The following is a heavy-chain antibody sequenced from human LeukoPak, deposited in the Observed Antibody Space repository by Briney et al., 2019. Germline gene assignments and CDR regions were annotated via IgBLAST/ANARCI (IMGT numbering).Heavy chain of an antibody. CDR3: ARANALYCSSTSCLFDY. V-gene: IGHV1-2*02. Sequence: EASVKVSCKASGYTFTGYYMHWVRQAPGQGLEWMAWINPNSGGTYYAQNFHDRITMTRDTSISTAYMELSRLRSDDTAIYYCARANALYCSSTSCLFDYWDQGTLVTVSS. CDR1: GYTFTGYY. J-gene: IGHJ4*02. CDR2: INPNSGGT. D-gene: IGHD2-2*01.